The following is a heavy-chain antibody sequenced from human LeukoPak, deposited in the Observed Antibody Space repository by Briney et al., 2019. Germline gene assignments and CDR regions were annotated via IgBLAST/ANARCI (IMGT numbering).Heavy chain of an antibody. D-gene: IGHD3-10*01. Sequence: GGSLRLSCAASGFTFSSYWMHWIRQAPGKGLVLVSRINSDGSSTSYADSVKGRFTISRDNAKNTLYLQMNSLRAEDTAVYYCAAYYGSGSYSIGNWFDPWGQGTLVTVSS. CDR2: INSDGSST. CDR1: GFTFSSYW. J-gene: IGHJ5*02. CDR3: AAYYGSGSYSIGNWFDP. V-gene: IGHV3-74*01.